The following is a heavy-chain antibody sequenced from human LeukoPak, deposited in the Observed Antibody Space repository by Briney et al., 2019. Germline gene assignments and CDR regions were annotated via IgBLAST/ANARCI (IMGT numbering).Heavy chain of an antibody. J-gene: IGHJ4*02. CDR3: ARVKRLTLRQLVYDY. CDR1: GGSFSGYY. CDR2: INHSGST. D-gene: IGHD6-13*01. V-gene: IGHV4-34*01. Sequence: SETLSLTCAVYGGSFSGYYWSWIRQPPGKGLEWIGEINHSGSTNYNPSLKSRVTISVDTSKNQFSLKLSSVTAADTAVYYCARVKRLTLRQLVYDYWGQGTLVTVSS.